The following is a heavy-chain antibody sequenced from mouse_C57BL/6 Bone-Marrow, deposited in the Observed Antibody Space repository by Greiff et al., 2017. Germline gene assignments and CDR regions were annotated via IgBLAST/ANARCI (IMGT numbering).Heavy chain of an antibody. D-gene: IGHD1-1*01. CDR1: GYTFTSYW. Sequence: VQLQQPGTELVKPGASVKLSCTASGYTFTSYWMHWVKQRPGQGLEWIGNINPENGGTNYTEKFKSKATMTVDKSSSTAYMQLSSLTSEDSAVSVCARENYGGSYCYFDVWGTGPTVTVAS. CDR2: INPENGGT. J-gene: IGHJ1*03. V-gene: IGHV1-53*01. CDR3: ARENYGGSYCYFDV.